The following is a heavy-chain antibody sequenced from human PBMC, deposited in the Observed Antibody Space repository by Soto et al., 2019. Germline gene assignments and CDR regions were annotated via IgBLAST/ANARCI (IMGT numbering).Heavy chain of an antibody. CDR3: ARAVVVAATDFDY. D-gene: IGHD2-15*01. CDR2: ISYDGSNK. CDR1: GFTFSTYA. Sequence: QVQLVESGGGVVQPGRSLRLSCAASGFTFSTYAMHWVRQAPGKGLEWVAVISYDGSNKYYADSVKGLFTISRDNSKNTLYLQTNSLRAEDPAGYYCARAVVVAATDFDYWGQGTLVTVSS. V-gene: IGHV3-30-3*01. J-gene: IGHJ4*02.